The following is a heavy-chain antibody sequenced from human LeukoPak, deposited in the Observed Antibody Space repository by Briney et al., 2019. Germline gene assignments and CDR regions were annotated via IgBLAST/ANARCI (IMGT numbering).Heavy chain of an antibody. CDR3: ARERVAGTFDY. J-gene: IGHJ4*02. V-gene: IGHV3-21*04. Sequence: KPGGSLRLSCAASGFTFSSYSMNWIRQAPGKGLEWVSDISSSGDIESYADSVKGRFSISRDNAEKSLFLQMNGLRAEDTAVYYCARERVAGTFDYWGPGIQVTVSS. CDR2: ISSSGDI. CDR1: GFTFSSYS. D-gene: IGHD6-19*01.